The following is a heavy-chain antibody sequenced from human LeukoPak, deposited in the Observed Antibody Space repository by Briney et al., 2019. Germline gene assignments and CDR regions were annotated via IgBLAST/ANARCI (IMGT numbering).Heavy chain of an antibody. V-gene: IGHV1-69-2*01. D-gene: IGHD1-26*01. Sequence: ASVKVSCKVSGYTFTDYYMHWVQQAPGKGLEWMELVDPEDGETIYAEKFQGRVTITADTSTDTAYMELSSLRSEDTAVYYCATVGPIVGAHYYYYYYMDVWGKGTTVTVSS. CDR1: GYTFTDYY. J-gene: IGHJ6*03. CDR3: ATVGPIVGAHYYYYYYMDV. CDR2: VDPEDGET.